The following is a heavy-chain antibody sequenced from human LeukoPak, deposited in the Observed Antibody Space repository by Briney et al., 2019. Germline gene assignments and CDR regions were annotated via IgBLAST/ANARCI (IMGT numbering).Heavy chain of an antibody. V-gene: IGHV4-59*12. CDR1: GGSISSYY. CDR2: IYYSGST. D-gene: IGHD4-17*01. CDR3: ARLVYGDSERFDY. Sequence: PSETLSLTCTVSGGSISSYYWSWIRQPPGKGLEWLGYIYYSGSTNYNPSLKSRVTLSVDTSKNQFSLKLSSVTAADTAVYYCARLVYGDSERFDYWGQGTLVTVSS. J-gene: IGHJ4*02.